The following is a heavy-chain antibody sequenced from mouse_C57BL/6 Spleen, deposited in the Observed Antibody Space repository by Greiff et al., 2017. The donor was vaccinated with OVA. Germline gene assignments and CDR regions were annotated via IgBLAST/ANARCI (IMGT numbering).Heavy chain of an antibody. D-gene: IGHD1-1*01. V-gene: IGHV1-82*01. J-gene: IGHJ1*03. CDR2: IYPGDGDT. CDR1: GYAFSSSW. CDR3: ARDYYYGSSYRYFDV. Sequence: QVQLKESGPELVKPGASVKISCKASGYAFSSSWMNWVKQRPGKGLEWIGRIYPGDGDTNYNGKFKGKATLTADKSSSTAYMQLSSLTSEDSAVYFCARDYYYGSSYRYFDVWGTGTTVTVSS.